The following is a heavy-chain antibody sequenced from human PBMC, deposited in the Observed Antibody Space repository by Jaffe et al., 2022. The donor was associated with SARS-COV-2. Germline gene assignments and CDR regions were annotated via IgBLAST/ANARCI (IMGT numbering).Heavy chain of an antibody. CDR3: AKALIGYCSGGSCYSHYYYYGMDV. CDR2: ISYDGSNK. V-gene: IGHV3-30*18. D-gene: IGHD2-15*01. CDR1: GFTFSSYG. Sequence: QVQLVESGGGVVQPGRSLRLSCAASGFTFSSYGMHWVRQAPGKGLEWVAVISYDGSNKYYADSVKGRFTISRDNSKNTLYLQMNSLRAEDTAVYYCAKALIGYCSGGSCYSHYYYYGMDVWGQGTTVTVSS. J-gene: IGHJ6*02.